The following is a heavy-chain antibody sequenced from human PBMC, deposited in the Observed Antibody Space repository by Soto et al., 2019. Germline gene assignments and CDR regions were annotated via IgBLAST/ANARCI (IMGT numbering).Heavy chain of an antibody. J-gene: IGHJ4*02. V-gene: IGHV3-23*01. CDR2: ISGSGGST. D-gene: IGHD7-27*01. CDR3: AKDFGGNWGSMGISQYYFDY. Sequence: EVQLLESGGGLVQPGGSLRLSCAASGFTFSSYAMSWVRQAPGKGLEWVSAISGSGGSTYYADSVKGRFTISRDNSKNTLYLQMNSLRAEDTAVYYCAKDFGGNWGSMGISQYYFDYWGQGTLVTVSS. CDR1: GFTFSSYA.